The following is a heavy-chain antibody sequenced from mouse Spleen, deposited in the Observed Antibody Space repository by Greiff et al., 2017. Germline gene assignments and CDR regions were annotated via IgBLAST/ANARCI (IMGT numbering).Heavy chain of an antibody. CDR3: ARGGARATFAY. V-gene: IGHV1-69*01. CDR1: GYTFTSYW. CDR2: IDPSDSYT. J-gene: IGHJ3*01. D-gene: IGHD3-1*01. Sequence: VQLQQPGAELVMPGASVKLSCKASGYTFTSYWMHWVKQRPGQGLEWIGEIDPSDSYTNYNQKFKGKATLTVDKSSSTAYMQLSSLTSEDSAVYYCARGGARATFAYWGQGTLVTVSA.